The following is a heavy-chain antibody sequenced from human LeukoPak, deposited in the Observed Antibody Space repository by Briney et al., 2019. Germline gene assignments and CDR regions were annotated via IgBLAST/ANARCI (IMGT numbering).Heavy chain of an antibody. CDR1: GGSISSYY. D-gene: IGHD3-22*01. Sequence: SETLSLTCTVSGGSISSYYWSWIWQPAGKGLEWIGRVYTNGNTNYNPSYKSRVTMSVDTSKNQFSLKLSSVTAADTAVYYCARVDSSGSFDYWGQGTLVTVSS. V-gene: IGHV4-4*07. CDR3: ARVDSSGSFDY. CDR2: VYTNGNT. J-gene: IGHJ4*02.